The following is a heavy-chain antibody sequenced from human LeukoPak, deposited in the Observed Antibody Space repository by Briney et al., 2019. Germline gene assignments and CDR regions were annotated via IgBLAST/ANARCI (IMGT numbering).Heavy chain of an antibody. CDR1: GGSFSGYY. J-gene: IGHJ6*02. CDR2: INHSGST. D-gene: IGHD5-12*01. Sequence: PSETLSLTCAVYGGSFSGYYWSWIRQPPGKGLEWIGEINHSGSTNYNPSLKSRVTISVDTSKNQFSLKLSSVTAADTAVYYCARAQLVATYSPTFYGMDVWGQGTTVTVSS. CDR3: ARAQLVATYSPTFYGMDV. V-gene: IGHV4-34*01.